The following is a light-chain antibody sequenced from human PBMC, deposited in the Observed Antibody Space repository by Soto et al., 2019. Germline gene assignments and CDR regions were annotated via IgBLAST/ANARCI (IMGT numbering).Light chain of an antibody. CDR3: SSYTSSSTLV. Sequence: QSALTQPASVSGSPGQSITMSCTGTSSDVGGCNYVSWYQQHPGKAPKVVIYEVSNRPSWISNRFSGSKSGNTASLTISGLQAEDEADYYCSSYTSSSTLVFGGGTKLTVL. V-gene: IGLV2-14*01. CDR2: EVS. J-gene: IGLJ2*01. CDR1: SSDVGGCNY.